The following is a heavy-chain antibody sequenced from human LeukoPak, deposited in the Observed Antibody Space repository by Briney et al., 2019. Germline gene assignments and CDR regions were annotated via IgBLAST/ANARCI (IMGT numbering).Heavy chain of an antibody. J-gene: IGHJ4*02. D-gene: IGHD4-17*01. CDR3: AKDEDYGDYFSSPLDY. CDR1: GFTFDDYA. CDR2: ISWNSGSI. V-gene: IGHV3-9*01. Sequence: GGSVRLSCAASGFTFDDYAMHWVREAPGKGLEWVSGISWNSGSIGYADSVKGRFTISRDNAKNSLYLQMNSLRAEDTALYYCAKDEDYGDYFSSPLDYWGQGTLVTVSS.